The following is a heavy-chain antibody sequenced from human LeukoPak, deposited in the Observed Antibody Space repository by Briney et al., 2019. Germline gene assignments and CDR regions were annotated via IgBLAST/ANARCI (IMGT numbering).Heavy chain of an antibody. CDR1: GFTFSDYY. V-gene: IGHV3-72*01. J-gene: IGHJ4*02. Sequence: GGSLRLSCAVSGFTFSDYYMDWDRQAPGKGLEWVGRIRNKANSYTTEYAASVKGRFTISRDDSRNSLYLQMNSLTAEDTAVYYCARGVLWSGYFYFDYWGQGTLVTVSS. D-gene: IGHD3-3*01. CDR3: ARGVLWSGYFYFDY. CDR2: IRNKANSYTT.